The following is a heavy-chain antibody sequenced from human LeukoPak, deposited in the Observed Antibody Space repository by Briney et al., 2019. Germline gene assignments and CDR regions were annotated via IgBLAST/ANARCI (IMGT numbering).Heavy chain of an antibody. D-gene: IGHD4-17*01. V-gene: IGHV4-34*01. CDR1: GGSFSGYY. CDR3: ARARDYGDYSYYFDH. J-gene: IGHJ4*02. CDR2: INHSGST. Sequence: NPSETLSLTCAVYGGSFSGYYWSWIRQPPGKGLEWIGEINHSGSTNYNPSLKSRVTISVDTSKNQFSLKLSSVTAADTAVYYCARARDYGDYSYYFDHWGQGTLVTVSS.